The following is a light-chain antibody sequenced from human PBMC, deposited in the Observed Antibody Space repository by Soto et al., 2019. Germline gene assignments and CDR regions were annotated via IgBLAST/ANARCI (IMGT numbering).Light chain of an antibody. V-gene: IGKV1-33*01. Sequence: DIQMTQSPSSLSASVGDRVTITCQASQDITNYLNWYQHKPGNAPKLLIYGASNLETGVPSRFSGSGSGTDFTFTISSLQPEDIATYYCQQYENLPYTFGQGTKLQIK. CDR3: QQYENLPYT. J-gene: IGKJ2*01. CDR1: QDITNY. CDR2: GAS.